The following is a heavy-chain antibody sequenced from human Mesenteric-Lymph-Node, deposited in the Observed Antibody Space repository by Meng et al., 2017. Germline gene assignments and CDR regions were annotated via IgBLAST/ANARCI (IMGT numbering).Heavy chain of an antibody. V-gene: IGHV4-34*01. CDR3: ARGRSIVAKRVAWFDP. Sequence: HVRRPQCGAGLLRPLQSLSLSCAVYCASFSVYYWGSISQPPGKGLGWSREITHSGRTNYTPSIKSRVTISVDTSKNPFSLKLSSVTAADTAVYYCARGRSIVAKRVAWFDPWGQGTLVTVSS. D-gene: IGHD5-12*01. CDR1: CASFSVYY. J-gene: IGHJ5*02. CDR2: ITHSGRT.